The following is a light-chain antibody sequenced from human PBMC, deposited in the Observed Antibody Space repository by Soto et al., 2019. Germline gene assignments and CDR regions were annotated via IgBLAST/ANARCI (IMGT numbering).Light chain of an antibody. V-gene: IGKV3-15*01. Sequence: EKVMTQSPATLSVSPGERATLSCRASQSVGSNLAWYQQKPGQAPRLLIYGASTRAPGISARLSGSGSGTEFTLTITSLQSEDFAVYYCQQYNNWPPITFGQGTRLEIK. CDR2: GAS. CDR1: QSVGSN. CDR3: QQYNNWPPIT. J-gene: IGKJ5*01.